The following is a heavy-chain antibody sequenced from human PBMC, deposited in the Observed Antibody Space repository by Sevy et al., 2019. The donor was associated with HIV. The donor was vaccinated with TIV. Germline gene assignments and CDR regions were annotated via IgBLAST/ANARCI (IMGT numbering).Heavy chain of an antibody. CDR3: AKERSSWSYFDF. D-gene: IGHD6-13*01. V-gene: IGHV3-23*01. J-gene: IGHJ4*02. CDR1: GFTFSSYA. CDR2: ISGRGGST. Sequence: GGSLRLSCAVSGFTFSSYAMSWVRQAPGKVLEWVSAISGRGGSTYYADSVKGQFSISRDNSKNTLYLQMNSVRAADTAVYYCAKERSSWSYFDFWGQGTLVTVSS.